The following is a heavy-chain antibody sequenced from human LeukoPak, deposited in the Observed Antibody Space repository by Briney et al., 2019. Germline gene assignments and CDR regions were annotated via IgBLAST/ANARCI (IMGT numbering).Heavy chain of an antibody. D-gene: IGHD3-22*01. CDR1: GFTFSSYS. V-gene: IGHV3-48*02. CDR3: AREVNYYDSSGMDV. CDR2: ISSSSSTI. J-gene: IGHJ6*02. Sequence: PGGSLRLSCAASGFTFSSYSMNWVRQAPGKGLEWVSYISSSSSTIYYADSVKGRFTISRDNAKNSLYLQMNSLRDEDTAVYYYAREVNYYDSSGMDVWGQGTTVTVSS.